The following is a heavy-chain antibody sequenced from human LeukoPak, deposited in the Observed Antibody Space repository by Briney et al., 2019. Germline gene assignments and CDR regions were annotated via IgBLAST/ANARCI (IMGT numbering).Heavy chain of an antibody. V-gene: IGHV3-7*01. CDR2: IKQDGSEK. Sequence: PGGSLRLSCAASGFTFSSYWMSWVRQAPGKGLEWVANIKQDGSEKYYVDSVKGRFTISRDNARNSLYLQMNSLRVEDTAVYYCAREVGYFDWMVRARYFYMDVWGKGTTVTVSS. J-gene: IGHJ6*03. CDR1: GFTFSSYW. D-gene: IGHD3-9*01. CDR3: AREVGYFDWMVRARYFYMDV.